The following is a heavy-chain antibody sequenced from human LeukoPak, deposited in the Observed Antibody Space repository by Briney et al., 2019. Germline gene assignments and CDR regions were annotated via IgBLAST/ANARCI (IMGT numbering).Heavy chain of an antibody. Sequence: GGPLTLPCAPSGFPFSSYNMNGVRQAPGKALEWVSYISTSSNTIYNADYVKGRFTISRDNAKNSLNLQMNDQRAEDTAVYYCARVGSYGMDVWGQGTTVTVSS. D-gene: IGHD3-10*01. V-gene: IGHV3-48*01. CDR2: ISTSSNTI. CDR3: ARVGSYGMDV. J-gene: IGHJ6*02. CDR1: GFPFSSYN.